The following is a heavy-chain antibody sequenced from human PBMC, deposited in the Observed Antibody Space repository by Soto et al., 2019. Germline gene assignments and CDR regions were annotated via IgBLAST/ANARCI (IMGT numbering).Heavy chain of an antibody. D-gene: IGHD6-13*01. Sequence: SETLSLTCAVYGGSFSGYYWSWIRQPPGKGLEWIGEINHSGSTNYNPSLKSRVTISVDTSKNQFSLKLSSVTAADTAVYYCARADPLSSSWYNKYYFDYWGQGTLVTVSS. J-gene: IGHJ4*02. CDR3: ARADPLSSSWYNKYYFDY. CDR2: INHSGST. V-gene: IGHV4-34*01. CDR1: GGSFSGYY.